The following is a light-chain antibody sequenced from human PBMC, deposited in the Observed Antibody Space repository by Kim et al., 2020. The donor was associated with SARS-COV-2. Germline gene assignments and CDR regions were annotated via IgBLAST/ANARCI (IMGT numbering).Light chain of an antibody. V-gene: IGKV3-15*01. Sequence: EIVMTQSPATLSVSPGERATLSCRASQSVNSNLAWYQQKLGQAPRLLIYGASTRATGIPARFSGSGSGTEFTLTISSLQSEDFAVYYCQQYDNWPPITFVQGTRLEIK. J-gene: IGKJ5*01. CDR2: GAS. CDR3: QQYDNWPPIT. CDR1: QSVNSN.